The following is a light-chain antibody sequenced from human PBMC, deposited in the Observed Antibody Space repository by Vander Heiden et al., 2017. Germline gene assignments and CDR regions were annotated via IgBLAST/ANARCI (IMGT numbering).Light chain of an antibody. CDR2: SND. J-gene: IGLJ1*01. V-gene: IGLV1-44*01. CDR3: AAWDDSLNSYV. CDR1: SSNIGSNN. Sequence: QSALTQPPSASATPGPRVTISCSGSSSNIGSNNVNWYQHLPGTAPKLLIYSNDQRPSGVPDRFSGSKSGTSASLAISGLQSEDEADYYCAAWDDSLNSYVFGTGTKVTVL.